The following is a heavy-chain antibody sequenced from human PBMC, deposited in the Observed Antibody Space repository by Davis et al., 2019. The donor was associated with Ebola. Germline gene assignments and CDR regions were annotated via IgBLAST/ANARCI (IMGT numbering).Heavy chain of an antibody. J-gene: IGHJ6*02. CDR3: ARENSAGLSVDV. CDR2: IRQDGDEK. Sequence: GESLKISCAASGFIFGNYYMSWVRQAPGKGPEWVAIIRQDGDEKYYVDSVKGRFTISRDNAKNSLYLQMNSLRAEDTAVYYCARENSAGLSVDVWGQGTTVTVSS. CDR1: GFIFGNYY. D-gene: IGHD1-26*01. V-gene: IGHV3-7*03.